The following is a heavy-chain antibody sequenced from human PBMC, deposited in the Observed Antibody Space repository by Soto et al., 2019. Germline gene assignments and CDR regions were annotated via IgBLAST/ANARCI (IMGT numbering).Heavy chain of an antibody. J-gene: IGHJ5*02. CDR2: IYYSGST. V-gene: IGHV4-39*01. D-gene: IGHD6-19*01. CDR1: GGSTSSSSYY. Sequence: PSETLSLTCTVSGGSTSSSSYYWGWIRQPPGKGLEWIGSIYYSGSTYYNPSLKSRVTISVDTSKNQFSLKLSSVTAADTAVYYCARHKQWLEKYNNWFDPWGQGTLVTVSS. CDR3: ARHKQWLEKYNNWFDP.